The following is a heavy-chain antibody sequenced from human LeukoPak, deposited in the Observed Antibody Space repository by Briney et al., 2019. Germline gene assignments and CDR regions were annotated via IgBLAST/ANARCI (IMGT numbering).Heavy chain of an antibody. D-gene: IGHD3-16*01. Sequence: PSETLSLTCTVSSGSISSSRYFWGWIRQPPGKGLEWIGSIYYSGSTYYNPSLKSRVTISVDTSKNHFSLKLSSVTAADTAVYYCARSGGLRLGERCYFDYWGQGTLVTVSS. J-gene: IGHJ4*02. CDR3: ARSGGLRLGERCYFDY. CDR2: IYYSGST. CDR1: SGSISSSRYF. V-gene: IGHV4-39*02.